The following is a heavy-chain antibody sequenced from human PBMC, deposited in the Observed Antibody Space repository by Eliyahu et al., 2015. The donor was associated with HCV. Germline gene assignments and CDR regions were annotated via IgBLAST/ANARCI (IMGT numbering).Heavy chain of an antibody. V-gene: IGHV3-23*01. CDR1: GFTFSXCA. CDR3: ARRPTVLVTTIGDPRGLWDY. Sequence: EVQLLESGGGLVQPGGSLRLSCAASGFTFSXCAXSWVRQAPGKGLEWVSAISDSGDSTKYADSVKGRFTISXDNSKNTLYLQMSNLRAEDTALYYCARRPTVLVTTIGDPRGLWDYWGHGVLVTVSS. CDR2: ISDSGDST. J-gene: IGHJ4*01. D-gene: IGHD2-21*02.